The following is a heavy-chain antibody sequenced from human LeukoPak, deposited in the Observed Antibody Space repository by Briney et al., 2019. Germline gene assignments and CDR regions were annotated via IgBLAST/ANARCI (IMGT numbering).Heavy chain of an antibody. CDR1: GYTFTSYD. Sequence: ASMKVSCKASGYTFTSYDINWVRQATGQGLEWMGWMNPNSGNTGYAQRFQGRVTMTRNTSISTAYMELSSLRSEDTAVYYCARVGGGTILPGFDPWGQGTLVTVSS. CDR2: MNPNSGNT. D-gene: IGHD3-9*01. V-gene: IGHV1-8*01. CDR3: ARVGGGTILPGFDP. J-gene: IGHJ5*02.